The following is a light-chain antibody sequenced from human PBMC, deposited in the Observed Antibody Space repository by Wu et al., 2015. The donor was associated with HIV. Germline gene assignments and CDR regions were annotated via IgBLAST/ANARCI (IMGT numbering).Light chain of an antibody. CDR1: QSVDTN. CDR2: GAS. J-gene: IGKJ2*01. Sequence: EIVMTQSPATLSLSPGQRATLSCRASQSVDTNLAWYQQKPGQPPSLLIYGASTRATALPARFSASGSGTEFTLSITSMQSEDFAIYYCQQYHKWPYTFGQGTKVE. CDR3: QQYHKWPYT. V-gene: IGKV3-15*01.